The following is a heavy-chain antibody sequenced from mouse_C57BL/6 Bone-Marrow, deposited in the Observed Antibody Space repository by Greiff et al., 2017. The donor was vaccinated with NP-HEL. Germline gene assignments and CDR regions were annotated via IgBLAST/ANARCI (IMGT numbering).Heavy chain of an antibody. J-gene: IGHJ2*01. Sequence: QVQLQQPGAELVMPGASVKLSCKASGYTFTSYWMHWVKQRPGQGLEWIGEIDPSDIYTNYNQKFKGKSTLTVDKSSSTAYMQLSSLTSEDSAVYYCARLNFDYWGQGTTLTVSS. V-gene: IGHV1-69*01. CDR1: GYTFTSYW. CDR2: IDPSDIYT. CDR3: ARLNFDY.